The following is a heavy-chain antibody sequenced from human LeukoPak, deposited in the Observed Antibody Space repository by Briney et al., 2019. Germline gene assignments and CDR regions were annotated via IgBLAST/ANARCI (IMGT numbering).Heavy chain of an antibody. V-gene: IGHV1-69*05. J-gene: IGHJ4*02. Sequence: ASVKVSCKASGGTFSSYAISWVRQAPGQGLEWMGGIIPIFGTANYAQKFQGRVTITTDESTSTAYMELSSLRSEDTAVYYCARDPACSSTSCSLGRFAYWGQGTLVTVSS. CDR1: GGTFSSYA. D-gene: IGHD2-2*01. CDR2: IIPIFGTA. CDR3: ARDPACSSTSCSLGRFAY.